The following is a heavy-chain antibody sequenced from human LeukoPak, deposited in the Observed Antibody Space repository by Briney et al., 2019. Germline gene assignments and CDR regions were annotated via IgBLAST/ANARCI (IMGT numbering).Heavy chain of an antibody. CDR2: IYTSGST. D-gene: IGHD3-10*01. V-gene: IGHV4-61*02. CDR1: GGSISSGSYY. CDR3: ARGGHITMVRGVAYYYYYYMDV. J-gene: IGHJ6*03. Sequence: PSETLSLTCTVSGGSISSGSYYWSWIRQPAGKGLEWIGRIYTSGSTNYNPSLKSRVTISVDTSKNQFSLKLSSVTAADTAVYYCARGGHITMVRGVAYYYYYYMDVWGKGTTVTISS.